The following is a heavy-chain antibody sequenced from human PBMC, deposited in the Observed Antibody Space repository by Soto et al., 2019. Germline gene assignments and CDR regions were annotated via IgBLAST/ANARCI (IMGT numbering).Heavy chain of an antibody. CDR3: ASSSWSQKKSYFDY. CDR2: IYHSGST. Sequence: QVQLQESGPGLVKPSGTLSLTCAVSGGSISSSNWWSWVRQPPEKGLEWIGEIYHSGSTNYNPSLKSRVTISVDKSKNHFSLKLSSVTAADTAVYYCASSSWSQKKSYFDYWGQGTLVTVSS. CDR1: GGSISSSNW. J-gene: IGHJ4*02. V-gene: IGHV4-4*02. D-gene: IGHD6-13*01.